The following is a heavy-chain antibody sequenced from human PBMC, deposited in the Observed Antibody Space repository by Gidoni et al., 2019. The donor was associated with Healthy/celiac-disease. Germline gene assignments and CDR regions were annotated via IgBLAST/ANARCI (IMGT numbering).Heavy chain of an antibody. D-gene: IGHD5-18*01. CDR1: GGTFSSYA. J-gene: IGHJ3*02. CDR3: ATLPTWIQLREGLDAFDI. Sequence: QVQLVQSGAEVKKPGSSVKVSRKASGGTFSSYATSWVRQAPGQGLEWMGGIIPIFGTANYTKKFQGRVTITADESTSTAYMELSSLRSEDTAVYYCATLPTWIQLREGLDAFDIWGQGTMVTVSS. V-gene: IGHV1-69*01. CDR2: IIPIFGTA.